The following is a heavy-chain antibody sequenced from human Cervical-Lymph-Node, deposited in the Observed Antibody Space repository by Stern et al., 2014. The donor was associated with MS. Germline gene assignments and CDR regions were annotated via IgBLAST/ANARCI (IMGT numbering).Heavy chain of an antibody. V-gene: IGHV1-18*01. CDR3: ARDRAPYLHDAFDI. CDR1: ADTFTGYG. CDR2: ISSYNGNT. Sequence: VQLEESEAEVKKPGASVKVSCKASADTFTGYGISWVRQAPGQGLEWMGWISSYNGNTTYAQSLQGRVTMTTDTSTRTLYMELRSLRSDDTAVYYCARDRAPYLHDAFDIWGQGTMVTVSS. D-gene: IGHD4-11*01. J-gene: IGHJ3*02.